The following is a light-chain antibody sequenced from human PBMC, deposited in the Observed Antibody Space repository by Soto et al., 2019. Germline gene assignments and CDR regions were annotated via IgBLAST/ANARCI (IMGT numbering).Light chain of an antibody. CDR2: GAS. V-gene: IGKV3-15*01. J-gene: IGKJ2*01. Sequence: EIVMTQSPATLSVSPGERATLSCRASQSVSSNLAWYQQKPGQAPRLLIYGASTRATGIPARFSGSGSGTEFTLTISSLQPEDSATYYCQQSYSLPYTFGQGAKVDIK. CDR1: QSVSSN. CDR3: QQSYSLPYT.